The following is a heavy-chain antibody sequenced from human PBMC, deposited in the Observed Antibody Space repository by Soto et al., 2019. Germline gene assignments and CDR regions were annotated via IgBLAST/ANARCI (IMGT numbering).Heavy chain of an antibody. CDR1: GFSFVNYA. V-gene: IGHV3-23*01. CDR2: LSGSGTST. J-gene: IGHJ4*02. Sequence: EVQLLESGGGLVQPGGSLRLSCAASGFSFVNYAMNWVRQAPGKGLDWVSGLSGSGTSTYYADSVKGRFTISRDNSRDTLFLQMNSLTADDTALYYCAKATTNGGWFNPFDSWGQGALVTVSS. D-gene: IGHD6-19*01. CDR3: AKATTNGGWFNPFDS.